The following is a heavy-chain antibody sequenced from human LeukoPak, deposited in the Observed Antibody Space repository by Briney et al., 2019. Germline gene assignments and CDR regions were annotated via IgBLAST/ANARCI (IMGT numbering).Heavy chain of an antibody. D-gene: IGHD6-13*01. J-gene: IGHJ3*02. CDR1: GYTFTSYY. CDR3: ARDKTAATNHDAFDI. V-gene: IGHV1-46*01. CDR2: INPSGGST. Sequence: GASVKVSCKASGYTFTSYYMHWVRQAPGQGLEWMGIINPSGGSTTYAQKFQGRVTMTRDTSTSTVYMELSSLRSEETAVYYCARDKTAATNHDAFDIWGQGTMVTVSS.